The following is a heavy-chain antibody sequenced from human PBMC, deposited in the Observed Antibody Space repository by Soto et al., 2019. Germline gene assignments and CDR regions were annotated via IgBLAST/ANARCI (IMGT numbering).Heavy chain of an antibody. D-gene: IGHD4-17*01. Sequence: QVQLVQSGGGVVQPGMSLRLSCEGSGFTFRNYGMHWVRQAPDKGLEWVAAIWADASRQLYADSVEGRFTVSRDQSKNTLYLQMNNMRVEDTGIYYCAKDNDYVGVQSWSPVLWGQGTLVIVSS. CDR1: GFTFRNYG. CDR2: IWADASRQ. CDR3: AKDNDYVGVQSWSPVL. V-gene: IGHV3-33*03. J-gene: IGHJ4*02.